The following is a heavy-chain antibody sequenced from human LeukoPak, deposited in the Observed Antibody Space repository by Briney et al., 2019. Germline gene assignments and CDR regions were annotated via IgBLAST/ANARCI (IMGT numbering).Heavy chain of an antibody. CDR2: IYHSGST. D-gene: IGHD2-15*01. V-gene: IGHV4-38-2*01. Sequence: SETLSLTCAVSGYSISSGYYWGWIRQPPGKGLEWIGSIYHSGSTYYNPSLKSRVTISVDTSKNQFSLKLSSVTAADTAVYYCARNLYFDYWGQGTLVTVSS. CDR1: GYSISSGYY. CDR3: ARNLYFDY. J-gene: IGHJ4*02.